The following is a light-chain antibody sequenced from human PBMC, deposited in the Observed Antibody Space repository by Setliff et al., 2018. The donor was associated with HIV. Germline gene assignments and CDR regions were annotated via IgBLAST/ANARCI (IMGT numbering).Light chain of an antibody. Sequence: QSALTQPASVSGSPGQSITISCTGTSSDVCSYNYVSCYQQHPGKAPKLMISVVSNRPSGVSNRFSCSKSDNTASLTISVLQAEDDADYFCSSFTTTSTLVFGPGTKVTVL. CDR1: SSDVCSYNY. J-gene: IGLJ1*01. V-gene: IGLV2-14*01. CDR2: VVS. CDR3: SSFTTTSTLV.